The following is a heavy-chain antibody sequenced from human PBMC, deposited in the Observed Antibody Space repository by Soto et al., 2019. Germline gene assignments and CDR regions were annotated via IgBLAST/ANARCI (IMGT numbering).Heavy chain of an antibody. CDR1: GFPFSSYE. Sequence: PGGSLRLSCAASGFPFSSYEMNWVRQATGKGLEWVSYISSSGSTIYYADSVKGRFTISRDNAKNSLYLQMNSLRAEDTAVYYCARADCSSTSCYYYGMDVWGQGTTVTVSS. CDR3: ARADCSSTSCYYYGMDV. J-gene: IGHJ6*02. CDR2: ISSSGSTI. D-gene: IGHD2-2*01. V-gene: IGHV3-48*03.